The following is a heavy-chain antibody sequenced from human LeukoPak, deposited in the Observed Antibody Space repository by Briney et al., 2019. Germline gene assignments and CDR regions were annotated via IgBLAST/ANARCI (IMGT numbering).Heavy chain of an antibody. CDR1: GFTFSSYA. CDR3: AKGSSSSRLYYFDY. CDR2: ITGNGGDT. D-gene: IGHD6-6*01. Sequence: GGSLRLSCAASGFTFSSYAMSWVRQTPGKGLEWVSAITGNGGDTYSADSVKGRLTISRDNSKNTLYLQMDSLRAEDAAVYYCAKGSSSSRLYYFDYWGQGTLVTVSS. V-gene: IGHV3-23*01. J-gene: IGHJ4*02.